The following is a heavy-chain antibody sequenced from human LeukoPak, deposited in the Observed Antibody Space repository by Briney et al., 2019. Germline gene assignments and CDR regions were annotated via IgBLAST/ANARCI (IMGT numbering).Heavy chain of an antibody. CDR3: ARDLGYCTNGVCHTRFDY. D-gene: IGHD2-8*01. CDR1: GFTFSSYA. J-gene: IGHJ4*02. V-gene: IGHV3-23*01. CDR2: ISGSGGST. Sequence: GGSLRLSCAASGFTFSSYAMSWVRQAPGKGLEWVSAISGSGGSTYYADSVKGRFTISRDNSKDTLYLQMNSLRAEDTAVYYCARDLGYCTNGVCHTRFDYWGQGTLVAVSS.